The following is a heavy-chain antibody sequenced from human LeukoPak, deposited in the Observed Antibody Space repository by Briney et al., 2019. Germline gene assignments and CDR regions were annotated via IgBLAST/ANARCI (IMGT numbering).Heavy chain of an antibody. V-gene: IGHV1-69*04. Sequence: AASVKVSCKASGGTFSSYAISWVRQAPGQGLEWMGRIIPILGIANYAQKFQGRVTITADKSTSTAYMELSSLRSEDTAVYYCARGAAAAAGTFDYWGQGTLVTVSS. CDR1: GGTFSSYA. CDR2: IIPILGIA. J-gene: IGHJ4*02. D-gene: IGHD6-13*01. CDR3: ARGAAAAAGTFDY.